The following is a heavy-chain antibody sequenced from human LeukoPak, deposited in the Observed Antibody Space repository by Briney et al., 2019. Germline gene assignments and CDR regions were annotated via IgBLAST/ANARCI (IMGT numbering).Heavy chain of an antibody. CDR3: ARGMGVVVPATFI. Sequence: SVKVSCKASGGTFSSYTISWVRQAPGQGLEWMGRIIPILGIANYAQKFQGRVTITADKSTSTAYMELSSLRSEDTAVYYCARGMGVVVPATFIWGQGTMVTVSS. D-gene: IGHD2-2*01. V-gene: IGHV1-69*02. CDR2: IIPILGIA. CDR1: GGTFSSYT. J-gene: IGHJ3*02.